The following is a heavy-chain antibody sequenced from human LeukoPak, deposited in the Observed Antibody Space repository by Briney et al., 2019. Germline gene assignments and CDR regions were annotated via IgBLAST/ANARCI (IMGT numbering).Heavy chain of an antibody. Sequence: SETLSLTCTVSGGSISSGGYSWSWIRQHPGKGLEWIGYIYYSGSTYYNPSLKSRVTISVDTSKNQFSLKLSSVTAADTAVYYCARDSSDSSGYLATYYFDYWGQGTLVTVSS. CDR2: IYYSGST. D-gene: IGHD3-22*01. V-gene: IGHV4-31*03. J-gene: IGHJ4*02. CDR1: GGSISSGGYS. CDR3: ARDSSDSSGYLATYYFDY.